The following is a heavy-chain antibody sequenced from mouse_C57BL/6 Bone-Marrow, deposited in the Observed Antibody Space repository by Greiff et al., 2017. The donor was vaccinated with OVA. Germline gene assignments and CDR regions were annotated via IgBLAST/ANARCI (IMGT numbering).Heavy chain of an antibody. CDR1: GYSFTGYY. D-gene: IGHD2-3*01. Sequence: VQLQQSGPELVKPGASVKISCKASGYSFTGYYMNWVKQSPEKSLEWIGEINPSTGGTTYNQKFKAKATLTVDKSSSTAYMQLKSLTSEDSAVYYCARREVDDGYYLAMDYWGQGTSVTVSS. J-gene: IGHJ4*01. CDR3: ARREVDDGYYLAMDY. V-gene: IGHV1-42*01. CDR2: INPSTGGT.